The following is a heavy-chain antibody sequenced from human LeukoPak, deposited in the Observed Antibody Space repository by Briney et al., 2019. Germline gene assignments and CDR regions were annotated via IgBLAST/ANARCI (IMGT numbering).Heavy chain of an antibody. Sequence: ASVQVSCKASGYTFTGYYMHWVRQAPGQGLEWMGWINPNSGGTNYAQKFQGRVTMTRDTSISTAYMELSRLRSDDTAVYYCAPSHYDSSAYYYDYWGQGTLVTVSS. D-gene: IGHD3-22*01. CDR2: INPNSGGT. CDR3: APSHYDSSAYYYDY. J-gene: IGHJ4*02. CDR1: GYTFTGYY. V-gene: IGHV1-2*02.